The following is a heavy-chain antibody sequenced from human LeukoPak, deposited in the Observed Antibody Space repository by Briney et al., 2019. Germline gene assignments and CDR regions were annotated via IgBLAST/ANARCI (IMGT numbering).Heavy chain of an antibody. CDR3: ARESLGPPYYFDY. V-gene: IGHV4-61*02. Sequence: PSETLSLTCTVSGGSISTGTDYWSWDRQPAGTGLEWVGRIYTSGSTNYNPSLKSPVTISVDTSKNQFSLKLSSVTAADTAVYYCARESLGPPYYFDYWGQGTLVTVSS. CDR2: IYTSGST. CDR1: GGSISTGTDY. J-gene: IGHJ4*02. D-gene: IGHD1-26*01.